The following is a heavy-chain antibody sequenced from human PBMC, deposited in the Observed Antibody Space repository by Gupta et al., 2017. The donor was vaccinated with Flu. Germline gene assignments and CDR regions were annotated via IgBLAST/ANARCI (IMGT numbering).Heavy chain of an antibody. CDR1: GGNFKNYG. J-gene: IGHJ4*02. Sequence: QVQLVQSGAAVKRPGSSVKVSCKASGGNFKNYGIDWVRQAPGQGLEWMGGIIPVFGTEKSAQKFQGRLTITADESTSTAYMELSGLRSDDTAVYYCARAGIVFCGGDCYFDSWGQGTLVTVSS. CDR2: IIPVFGTE. V-gene: IGHV1-69*12. D-gene: IGHD2-21*02. CDR3: ARAGIVFCGGDCYFDS.